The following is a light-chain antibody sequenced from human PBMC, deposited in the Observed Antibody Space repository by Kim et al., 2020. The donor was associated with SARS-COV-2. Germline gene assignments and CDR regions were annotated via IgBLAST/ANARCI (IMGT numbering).Light chain of an antibody. J-gene: IGLJ3*02. Sequence: QLVLTQSPSASASLGASVKVTCTLSSGHSSYAIAWHQQQPEKGPRFLMKLNSDGSHTKGDGIPDRFSGSSSGAERYLTISSLQSEDEADYYCQTWGSGWVFGGGTKVTVL. V-gene: IGLV4-69*01. CDR1: SGHSSYA. CDR3: QTWGSGWV. CDR2: LNSDGSH.